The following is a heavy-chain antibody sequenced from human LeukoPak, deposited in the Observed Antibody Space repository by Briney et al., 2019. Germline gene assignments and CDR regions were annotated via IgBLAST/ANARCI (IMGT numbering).Heavy chain of an antibody. Sequence: GGSLRLSCAASGFTFDDYGMNWVRHAPGQGLELISSIHWNGDTTNYAASVEGRFTISRDNAKNSLYLQMNRLRAEDTALYYCARGLRYYYYYYMDVWGKGTTVTVSS. J-gene: IGHJ6*03. CDR1: GFTFDDYG. CDR2: IHWNGDTT. V-gene: IGHV3-20*04. D-gene: IGHD3-9*01. CDR3: ARGLRYYYYYYMDV.